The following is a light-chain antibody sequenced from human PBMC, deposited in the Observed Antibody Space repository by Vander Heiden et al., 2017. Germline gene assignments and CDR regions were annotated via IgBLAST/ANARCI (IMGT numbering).Light chain of an antibody. CDR2: ADN. CDR1: SGSMASNA. CDR3: LSYDSSNHWV. V-gene: IGLV6-57*01. J-gene: IGLJ3*02. Sequence: NFMLTQPHTVSESPGKPVSISCTRSSGSMASNAVQWYQQRPGSSPTTVIYADNQRPSGVPDRFSASIDTSSNSASLTIAGLKTEDEADYYCLSYDSSNHWVFGGGTELTVL.